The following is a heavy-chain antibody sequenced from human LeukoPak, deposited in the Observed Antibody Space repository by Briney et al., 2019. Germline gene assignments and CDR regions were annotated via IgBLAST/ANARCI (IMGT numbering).Heavy chain of an antibody. CDR3: ARGTVTPNDASDI. J-gene: IGHJ3*02. CDR1: GFTFSSYS. V-gene: IGHV3-21*01. D-gene: IGHD4-23*01. CDR2: ISSSSSYI. Sequence: GGSLRLSCAASGFTFSSYSMNWVRQAPGKGLEWVSSISSSSSYIYYADSVKGRFTISRDNAKNSLYLQMNSLRAEDTAVYYCARGTVTPNDASDIWGQGTMVTVSS.